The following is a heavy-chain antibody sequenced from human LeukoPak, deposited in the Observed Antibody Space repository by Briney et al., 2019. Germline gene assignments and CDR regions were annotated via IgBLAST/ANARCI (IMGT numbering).Heavy chain of an antibody. CDR1: GGSVRSDISH. CDR3: ARDYTYYGSLTGYSGRDAFDI. CDR2: IVDSGRT. Sequence: SQTLSLTCSVSGGSVRSDISHWSWIRQPPGRGLEWIGNIVDSGRTKYNPSLKSRVTISVDTSKNQFSLKLTSVTATDTAVYFCARDYTYYGSLTGYSGRDAFDIWGQGTMVAVSS. D-gene: IGHD3-9*01. J-gene: IGHJ3*02. V-gene: IGHV4-61*01.